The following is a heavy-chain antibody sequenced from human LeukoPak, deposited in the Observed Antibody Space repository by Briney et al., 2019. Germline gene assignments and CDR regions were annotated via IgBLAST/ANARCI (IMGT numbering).Heavy chain of an antibody. V-gene: IGHV3-23*01. CDR3: AKDRSVVVVAAHDDY. D-gene: IGHD2-15*01. CDR1: GFTFSSYA. Sequence: GGLLRLSCAASGFTFSSYAMSWVRQAPGKGLEWVSAISGSGGSTYYADSVKGRFTISRDNSKNTLYLQMNSLRAEDTAVYYCAKDRSVVVVAAHDDYWGQGTLVTVSS. J-gene: IGHJ4*02. CDR2: ISGSGGST.